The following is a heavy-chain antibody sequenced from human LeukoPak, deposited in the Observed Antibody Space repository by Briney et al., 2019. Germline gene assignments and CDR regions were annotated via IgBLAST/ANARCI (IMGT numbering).Heavy chain of an antibody. J-gene: IGHJ4*02. CDR2: FYPEPGET. CDR3: ATDPVGYCNADGCYSVDY. V-gene: IGHV1-24*01. Sequence: GASVKVSLKVSGYTLTELSLHGVRQAPGKGGEGVGGFYPEPGETVYAQKFQGRLTMTEDTSTHTAYMELSSLRSDDTAVYYCATDPVGYCNADGCYSVDYWGQGTLVTVSS. CDR1: GYTLTELS. D-gene: IGHD2-15*01.